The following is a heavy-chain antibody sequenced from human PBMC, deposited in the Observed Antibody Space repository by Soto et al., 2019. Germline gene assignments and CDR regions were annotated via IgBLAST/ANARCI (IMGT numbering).Heavy chain of an antibody. CDR1: GFIFSDYW. V-gene: IGHV3-74*01. CDR2: IKSNESTT. J-gene: IGHJ4*02. Sequence: EVQLVESGGGLVQPGGSLRLSCAASGFIFSDYWIHWVRQAPGKGLGWVSRIKSNESTTNYADSVWGRLTISRDNAKNTVYLQMNSLRVEDTAVYYCARGARNYYYFDYWGQGTLVTVSS. D-gene: IGHD3-10*01. CDR3: ARGARNYYYFDY.